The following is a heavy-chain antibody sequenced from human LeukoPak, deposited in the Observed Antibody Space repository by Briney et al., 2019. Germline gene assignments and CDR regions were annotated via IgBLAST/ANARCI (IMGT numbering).Heavy chain of an antibody. CDR2: ITGSSGIT. J-gene: IGHJ4*02. CDR1: GFTFTTYS. Sequence: GGSLRLSCAASGFTFTTYSMTWVRQPPGKGLQWVSTITGSSGITHYADSVRGRFTISRDNSKNTLYLQMNSLRAEDTAVYYCAKYRMATTPYFDYWGQGTLVTVSS. V-gene: IGHV3-23*01. CDR3: AKYRMATTPYFDY. D-gene: IGHD2-15*01.